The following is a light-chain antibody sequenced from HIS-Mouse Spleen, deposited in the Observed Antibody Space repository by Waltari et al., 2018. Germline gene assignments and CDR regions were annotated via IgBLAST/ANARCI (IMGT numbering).Light chain of an antibody. CDR2: GNS. CDR3: QSYDSSLSAHYV. Sequence: QSVLTQPPSVSGAPGQRVTISCTGSSSNIGAGYDVHWYQQLPGTAPKLLIYGNSARPSGGPHRSSGSKSGTAASLAITGLQAEDEADYYCQSYDSSLSAHYVFGTGTKVTVL. J-gene: IGLJ1*01. V-gene: IGLV1-40*01. CDR1: SSNIGAGYD.